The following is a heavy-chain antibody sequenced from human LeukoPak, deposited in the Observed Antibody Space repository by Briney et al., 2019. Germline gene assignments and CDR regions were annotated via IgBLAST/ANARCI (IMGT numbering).Heavy chain of an antibody. CDR3: AKDMEYSSSFYYFDY. Sequence: PGGSLRLSCAVSGFIFEDYAMHWVRHAPGKGLEWVSSITWNSGNVAYADSVKGRFTISRDNAKNSLYLQMNSLRAEDTALYYCAKDMEYSSSFYYFDYWGQGTLVTVSS. CDR2: ITWNSGNV. V-gene: IGHV3-9*01. J-gene: IGHJ4*02. CDR1: GFIFEDYA. D-gene: IGHD6-13*01.